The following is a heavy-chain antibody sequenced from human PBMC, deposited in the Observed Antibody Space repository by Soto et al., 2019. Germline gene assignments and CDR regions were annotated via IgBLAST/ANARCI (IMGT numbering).Heavy chain of an antibody. CDR2: INAGNGNT. CDR1: GYTFTSYA. Sequence: ASVKVSCKASGYTFTSYAMHWVRQAPGQRLERMGWINAGNGNTKYSQKFKGRVTNTRDTSASTAYMELSSLRSEDTAVYYCASEYCGGDCYSAARYGMDVWGQGTTVTVSS. V-gene: IGHV1-3*01. D-gene: IGHD2-21*02. J-gene: IGHJ6*02. CDR3: ASEYCGGDCYSAARYGMDV.